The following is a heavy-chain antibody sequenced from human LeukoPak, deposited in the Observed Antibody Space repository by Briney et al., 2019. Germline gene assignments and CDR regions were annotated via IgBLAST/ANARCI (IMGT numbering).Heavy chain of an antibody. CDR1: GFALSDYW. J-gene: IGHJ4*02. D-gene: IGHD6-25*01. CDR2: INSEGGLI. Sequence: GGSLRLSCAASGFALSDYWMHWVCQAPGKGLVWVSRINSEGGLISYADSVKGRFTIYRDNAKNTLYLQMNSLTAEDTAMYYCTRAAEQRPIDYWGQGTLVTVSS. CDR3: TRAAEQRPIDY. V-gene: IGHV3-74*01.